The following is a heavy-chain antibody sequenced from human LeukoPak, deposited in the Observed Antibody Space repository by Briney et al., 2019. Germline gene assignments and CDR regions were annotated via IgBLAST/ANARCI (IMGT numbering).Heavy chain of an antibody. D-gene: IGHD7-27*01. CDR1: GGSISSYY. J-gene: IGHJ4*02. CDR3: AREAGRTGDGPLDY. CDR2: IYYSGST. Sequence: SETLSLTCTVSGGSISSYYWSWIRQPPGKGLEWIGYIYYSGSTNYNPSLKSRVTISVDTSKNQFSLKLSSVTAADTAVYYCAREAGRTGDGPLDYRGQGTLVTVSS. V-gene: IGHV4-59*01.